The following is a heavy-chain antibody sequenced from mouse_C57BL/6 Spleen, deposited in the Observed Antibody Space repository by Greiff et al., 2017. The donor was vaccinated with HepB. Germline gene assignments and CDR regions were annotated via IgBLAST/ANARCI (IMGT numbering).Heavy chain of an antibody. V-gene: IGHV1-69*01. Sequence: QVQLQQPGAELVMPGASVKLSCKASGYTFTSYWMHWVKQRPGQGLEWIGEIDPSDSYTNYNQKFKGKSTFTVDKSSSTAYMQLSSLTSEDSAVYYCARPDYDWFAYWGQGTLVTVSA. D-gene: IGHD2-4*01. CDR3: ARPDYDWFAY. J-gene: IGHJ3*01. CDR2: IDPSDSYT. CDR1: GYTFTSYW.